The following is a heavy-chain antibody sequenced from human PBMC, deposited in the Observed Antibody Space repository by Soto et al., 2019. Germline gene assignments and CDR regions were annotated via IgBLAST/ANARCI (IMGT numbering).Heavy chain of an antibody. J-gene: IGHJ6*02. V-gene: IGHV5-51*01. D-gene: IGHD4-17*01. Sequence: GESLKISCVGSGFSFSRYTVGWVRPVPGKGLEWMGVIHPGDSDTRYSPSFQGQVTISADKSISTAYLQWSSLKASDTAMYYCTLSYGDSYYYYYGMDVWGQGTTVTVSS. CDR1: GFSFSRYT. CDR3: TLSYGDSYYYYYGMDV. CDR2: IHPGDSDT.